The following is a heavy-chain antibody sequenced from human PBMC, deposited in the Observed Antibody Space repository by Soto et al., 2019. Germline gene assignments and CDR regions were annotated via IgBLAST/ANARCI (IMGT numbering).Heavy chain of an antibody. D-gene: IGHD3-10*01. Sequence: PGGSLRLSCAASGFTFSTYTLSWVRQAPGKGLEWIAAILGSGDDTSYADSVKGRFTISRDNSKDTLYLHMSSLRAEDTALYFCAKGPLTPYYYYFDNWGQGTLVTVSS. V-gene: IGHV3-23*01. CDR3: AKGPLTPYYYYFDN. CDR1: GFTFSTYT. CDR2: ILGSGDDT. J-gene: IGHJ4*02.